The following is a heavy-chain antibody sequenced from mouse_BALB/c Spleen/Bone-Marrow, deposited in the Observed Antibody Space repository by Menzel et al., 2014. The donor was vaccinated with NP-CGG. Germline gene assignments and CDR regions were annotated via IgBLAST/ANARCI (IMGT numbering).Heavy chain of an antibody. D-gene: IGHD2-3*01. J-gene: IGHJ3*01. Sequence: QVQLQQSGAELVRPGTSVKVSCKASGYAFTNYLIEWVKQRPGQGLEWIGMINPGSGCTNYNGKFKGKATLTADKSSSASYMQLSRLTSDDAAFYFCASDWFLPFAYWGQGTLVTVSS. V-gene: IGHV1-54*01. CDR1: GYAFTNYL. CDR2: INPGSGCT. CDR3: ASDWFLPFAY.